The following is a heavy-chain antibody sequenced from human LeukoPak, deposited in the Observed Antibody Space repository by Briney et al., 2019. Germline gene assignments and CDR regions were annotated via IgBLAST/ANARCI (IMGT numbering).Heavy chain of an antibody. J-gene: IGHJ3*02. Sequence: PGGSLRLSCAASGFTFSSYEMNWVRQAPGKGLEWVSYISSSGGTIFYADSVKGGFTISRDNAKNSLYLQMNSLRAEDTAVYYCARGQTGTLDAFDIWGQGTMVTVSS. CDR3: ARGQTGTLDAFDI. D-gene: IGHD1/OR15-1a*01. CDR2: ISSSGGTI. CDR1: GFTFSSYE. V-gene: IGHV3-48*03.